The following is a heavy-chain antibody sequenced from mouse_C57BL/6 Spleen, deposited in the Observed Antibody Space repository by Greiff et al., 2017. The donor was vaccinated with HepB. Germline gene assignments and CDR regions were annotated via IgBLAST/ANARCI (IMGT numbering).Heavy chain of an antibody. J-gene: IGHJ2*01. Sequence: VQLQQSGAELVRPGASVKLSCTASGFNIKDDYMHWVKQRPEQGLEWIGWIDPENGDTEYASKFQGKATITADTSSTTAYLQLSSLTSEDTAVYYCTTGPMVTFDYWGQGTTLTVSS. V-gene: IGHV14-4*01. D-gene: IGHD2-2*01. CDR3: TTGPMVTFDY. CDR1: GFNIKDDY. CDR2: IDPENGDT.